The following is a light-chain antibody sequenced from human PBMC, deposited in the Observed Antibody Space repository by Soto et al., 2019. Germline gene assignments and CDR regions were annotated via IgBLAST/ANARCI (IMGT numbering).Light chain of an antibody. J-gene: IGKJ1*01. Sequence: ATQMTQSPSSLSASVRDRVTIACRASQGIRTELGWYQQKAGEAPKLLIYAASTLQSGVPPRFSGSGSGTAFTLTFSSLQPEDFATYYCLQDYDYPRTFGQGTKVEMK. V-gene: IGKV1-6*01. CDR3: LQDYDYPRT. CDR2: AAS. CDR1: QGIRTE.